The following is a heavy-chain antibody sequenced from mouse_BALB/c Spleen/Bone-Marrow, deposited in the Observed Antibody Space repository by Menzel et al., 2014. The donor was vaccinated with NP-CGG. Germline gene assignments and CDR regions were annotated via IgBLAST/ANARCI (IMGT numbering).Heavy chain of an antibody. D-gene: IGHD3-1*01. J-gene: IGHJ2*01. CDR2: IYPGDGST. V-gene: IGHV1S56*01. CDR3: ARGAPYYFDY. CDR1: GYTFTSYF. Sequence: QVQLQQSGPELVKPGASVKMSCKASGYTFTSYFIRWVKQRPGQGLEWIGWIYPGDGSTNYNEKFKGKTTLTADKSSSTAYMLLSSLTSEDSAIYFCARGAPYYFDYLGQGTTLTVSS.